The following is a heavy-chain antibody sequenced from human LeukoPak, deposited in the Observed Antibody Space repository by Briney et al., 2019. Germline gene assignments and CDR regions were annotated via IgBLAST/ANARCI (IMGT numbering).Heavy chain of an antibody. D-gene: IGHD1-26*01. Sequence: GGSLRLSCAASGFTFSSYWMHWVRQAPGKGLVWVSRINSDGSSTSYADSVKGRFTISRDNAKNTLYLQMNSLRAKDTAVYYCRVGGYYYYYYYMDVWGKGTTVTVSS. CDR1: GFTFSSYW. CDR2: INSDGSST. CDR3: RVGGYYYYYYYMDV. V-gene: IGHV3-74*01. J-gene: IGHJ6*03.